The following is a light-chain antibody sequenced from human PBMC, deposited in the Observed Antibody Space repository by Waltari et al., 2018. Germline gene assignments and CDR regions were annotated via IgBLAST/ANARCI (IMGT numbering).Light chain of an antibody. CDR3: CSDADSYAAV. CDR1: SSDVGGYYY. J-gene: IGLJ3*02. V-gene: IGLV2-11*01. CDR2: DVT. Sequence: QSALTQPRSVSGSPGQSVTISCTGTSSDVGGYYYVSWYQQHPGKAPKLMLYDVTKRPSGGPGGSPRPELGEPASLTISGLQAEDEADDYCCSDADSYAAVFGEGTTLTVL.